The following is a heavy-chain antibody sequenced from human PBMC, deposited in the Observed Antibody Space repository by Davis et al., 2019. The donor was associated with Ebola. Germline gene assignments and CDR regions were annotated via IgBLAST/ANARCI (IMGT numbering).Heavy chain of an antibody. CDR1: GYSLTTYS. CDR3: ATVRAHSRHDN. V-gene: IGHV1-3*01. D-gene: IGHD3-22*01. CDR2: INAGNGNT. J-gene: IGHJ4*02. Sequence: AASAKVSCKASGYSLTTYSMYWVRQPPGQRLEWMGWINAGNGNTKYSQKFQGRVTITRDTSASTAYMELSSLRSGDTAIYYCATVRAHSRHDNWGQGTLVTVAS.